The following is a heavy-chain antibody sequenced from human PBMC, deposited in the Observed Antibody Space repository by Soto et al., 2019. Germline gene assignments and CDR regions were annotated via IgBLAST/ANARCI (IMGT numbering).Heavy chain of an antibody. V-gene: IGHV4-38-2*01. CDR2: IYHSGST. D-gene: IGHD3-3*01. Sequence: PSETLSLTCVVSGYSISSGYTWGWIRRPPGKGLEWIGSIYHSGSTFYNPSLKSRVSISVDTSKNQFSLKLSSVTAADTAVYSCVRVALEWLYLFHIWGQAAMVT. J-gene: IGHJ3*02. CDR1: GYSISSGYT. CDR3: VRVALEWLYLFHI.